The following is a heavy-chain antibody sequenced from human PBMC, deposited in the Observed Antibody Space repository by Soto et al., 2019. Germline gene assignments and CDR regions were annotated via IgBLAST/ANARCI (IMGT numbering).Heavy chain of an antibody. CDR3: ARVRRYNLGYCSSTSCPCFDL. Sequence: RSRTYTVPGGSIRSYYWNLIRQLRRQGLEWIGYIYYSGSTNHNPTLKSRVTISVDTSKNQFSLKLSSVTAADTAVYYCARVRRYNLGYCSSTSCPCFDLWGQGTLVTVSS. CDR2: IYYSGST. CDR1: GGSIRSYY. D-gene: IGHD2-2*01. V-gene: IGHV4-59*01. J-gene: IGHJ5*01.